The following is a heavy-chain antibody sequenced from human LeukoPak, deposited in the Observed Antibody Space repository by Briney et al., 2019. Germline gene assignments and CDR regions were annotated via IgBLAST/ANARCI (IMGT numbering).Heavy chain of an antibody. V-gene: IGHV3-30-3*01. CDR2: ISYDGSNK. Sequence: GGSLRLSCAASGFTFSSYAMHWVRQAPGKGLEWVAVISYDGSNKYYADSVKGRFTISRDNSKNTLYLQMNSLRAEDTAVYYCARDLGEWNDYYDSSGYLGYWGQGTLVTVSS. D-gene: IGHD3-22*01. CDR1: GFTFSSYA. CDR3: ARDLGEWNDYYDSSGYLGY. J-gene: IGHJ4*02.